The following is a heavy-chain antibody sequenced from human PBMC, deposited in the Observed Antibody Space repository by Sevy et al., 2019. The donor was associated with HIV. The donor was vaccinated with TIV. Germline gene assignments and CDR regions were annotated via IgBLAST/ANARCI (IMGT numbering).Heavy chain of an antibody. CDR1: GFTFSSYA. Sequence: GGSLRLSCAASGFTFSSYAMSWVRQAPGKGLEWVSSFTVSGTNTFYADSVKGRFTISRDNSTNTLYLQMNSLRAEDTAVYYCAKDSILVAGHFDYWGQGTLVTVSS. CDR2: FTVSGTNT. V-gene: IGHV3-23*01. CDR3: AKDSILVAGHFDY. J-gene: IGHJ4*02. D-gene: IGHD6-19*01.